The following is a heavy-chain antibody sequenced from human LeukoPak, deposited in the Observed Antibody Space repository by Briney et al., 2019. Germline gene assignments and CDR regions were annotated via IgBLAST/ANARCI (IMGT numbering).Heavy chain of an antibody. CDR1: GGSISIYY. Sequence: SETLSLTCTVSGGSISIYYCSWIRQPPGKGLEWIGYIYYSGSTNYNPSLKSRVTISVDTSKNQFSLKLSSVTAADTAVYYCARSSNFDYWGQGTLVTVSS. CDR2: IYYSGST. J-gene: IGHJ4*02. V-gene: IGHV4-59*01. D-gene: IGHD6-19*01. CDR3: ARSSNFDY.